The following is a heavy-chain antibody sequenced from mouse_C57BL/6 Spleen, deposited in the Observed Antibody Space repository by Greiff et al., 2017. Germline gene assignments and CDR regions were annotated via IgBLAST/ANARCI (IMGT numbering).Heavy chain of an antibody. D-gene: IGHD4-1*02. V-gene: IGHV1-15*01. CDR3: TPTGTGY. Sequence: QVQLQQSGAELVRPGASVTLSCKASGYTFTDYEMHWVKQTPVHGLEWIGAIEPETGGTAYNQKFKGKAILTADKSSSTAYMELRSLTSEDSAVYYCTPTGTGYWGQGTTLTVSS. J-gene: IGHJ2*01. CDR1: GYTFTDYE. CDR2: IEPETGGT.